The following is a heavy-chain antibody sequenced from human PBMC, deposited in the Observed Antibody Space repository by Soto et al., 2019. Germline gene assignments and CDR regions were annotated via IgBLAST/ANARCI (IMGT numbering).Heavy chain of an antibody. D-gene: IGHD6-13*01. Sequence: GGSLRLSCAASGFTFSSYAMHWVRQAPGKGLEWVAVISYDGSNKYYADSVKGRFTISRDNSKNTLYLQMNSLRAEDTAVYYCAREPIAAARQYYFDYWGQGTLVTVSS. CDR2: ISYDGSNK. V-gene: IGHV3-30-3*01. J-gene: IGHJ4*02. CDR1: GFTFSSYA. CDR3: AREPIAAARQYYFDY.